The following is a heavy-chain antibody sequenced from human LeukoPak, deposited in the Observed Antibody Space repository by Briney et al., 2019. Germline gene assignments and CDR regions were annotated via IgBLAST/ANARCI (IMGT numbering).Heavy chain of an antibody. CDR1: GGSFSGYY. CDR2: INHSGST. Sequence: SETLSLTCAVYGGSFSGYYWSWIRQPPGKWLEWIGEINHSGSTNYNPSLKSRVTISVDTSKNQFSLKLSSVTAADTAVYYCARRSAGWFPNWFDPWGQGTLVTVSS. CDR3: ARRSAGWFPNWFDP. V-gene: IGHV4-34*01. J-gene: IGHJ5*02. D-gene: IGHD6-19*01.